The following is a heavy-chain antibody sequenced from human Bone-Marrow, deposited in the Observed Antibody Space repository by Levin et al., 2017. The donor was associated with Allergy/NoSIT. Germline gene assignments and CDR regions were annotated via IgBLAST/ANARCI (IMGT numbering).Heavy chain of an antibody. CDR3: AKVGSSSWYPRDQDY. CDR1: GFTFSSYA. D-gene: IGHD6-13*01. J-gene: IGHJ4*02. V-gene: IGHV3-23*01. CDR2: ISGSGGST. Sequence: GESLKISCAASGFTFSSYAMSWVRQAPGKGLEWVSAISGSGGSTYYADSVKGRFTISRDNSKNTLYLQMNSLRAEDTAVYYCAKVGSSSWYPRDQDYWGQGTLVTVSS.